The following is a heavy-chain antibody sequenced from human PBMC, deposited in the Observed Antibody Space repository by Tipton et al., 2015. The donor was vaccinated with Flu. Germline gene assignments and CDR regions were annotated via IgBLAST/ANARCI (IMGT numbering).Heavy chain of an antibody. V-gene: IGHV4-38-2*02. J-gene: IGHJ6*02. CDR3: ARDRGFGGGMTYDYFAMDV. CDR1: GDSIGSDYF. CDR2: IHKTGST. D-gene: IGHD3-10*01. Sequence: TLSLTCSVSGDSIGSDYFWAWIRQPPGKGLEWIGNIHKTGSTYYNPSLESRVAMSVDTSKNQFSLRLTSVTAADTAVYYCARDRGFGGGMTYDYFAMDVWGQGTTVTVSS.